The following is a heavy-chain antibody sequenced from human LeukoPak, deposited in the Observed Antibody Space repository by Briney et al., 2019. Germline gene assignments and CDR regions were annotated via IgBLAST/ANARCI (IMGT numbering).Heavy chain of an antibody. CDR3: AKASGIAVEYYYYGMDV. V-gene: IGHV3-23*01. CDR1: GFTFSSYA. CDR2: ISGSGGST. J-gene: IGHJ6*02. D-gene: IGHD6-19*01. Sequence: GGSLRLSCAASGFTFSSYAMSWVRQAPGKGLEWVSAISGSGGSTYYADSVKGRFTISRDNSKNTLYLQMNSLRAEDTAVYYCAKASGIAVEYYYYGMDVWGQGTTVTVPS.